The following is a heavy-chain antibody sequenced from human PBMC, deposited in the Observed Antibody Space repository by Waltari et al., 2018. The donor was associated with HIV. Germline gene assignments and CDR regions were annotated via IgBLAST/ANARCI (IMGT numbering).Heavy chain of an antibody. CDR1: GGSFSGYY. V-gene: IGHV4-34*01. D-gene: IGHD2-15*01. CDR3: SIEGYGGNPANDFDF. Sequence: QVQLQQSGAGLLKPSETLSLTCTVSGGSFSGYYWSCIRQPPGQGLEWIGEVNHSGNINSNPSSKSRLIRSVDTSTSQFSLRLKSVTAVDTAVYYCSIEGYGGNPANDFDFWGQGTLVSVSS. CDR2: VNHSGNI. J-gene: IGHJ4*02.